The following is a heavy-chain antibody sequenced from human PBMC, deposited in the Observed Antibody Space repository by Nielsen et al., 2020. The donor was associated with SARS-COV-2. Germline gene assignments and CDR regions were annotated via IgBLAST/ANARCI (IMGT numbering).Heavy chain of an antibody. D-gene: IGHD3-3*01. Sequence: GESLKISCAASGFTFDDYAMSWVRQAPGKGLEWVSAISGSGGSTYYADSVKGRFTISRDNSKNTLYLQMNSLRAEDTAVYYCAKDFWSGSSFDYWGQGTLVTVSS. CDR2: ISGSGGST. J-gene: IGHJ4*02. CDR1: GFTFDDYA. CDR3: AKDFWSGSSFDY. V-gene: IGHV3-23*01.